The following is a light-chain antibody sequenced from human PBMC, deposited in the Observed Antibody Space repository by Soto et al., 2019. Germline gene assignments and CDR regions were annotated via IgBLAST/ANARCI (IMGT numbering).Light chain of an antibody. V-gene: IGKV3-15*01. CDR2: DTS. Sequence: ETVLTQSQATLSVSPGERATLSCRASHSVGSTLALYQQKPGQAPRLLMYDTSTRANGIPDRFSGSGSGTEFTLPISRLQSDDFAVYYWQQYNNWPWTVGQGTKVESK. CDR1: HSVGST. J-gene: IGKJ1*01. CDR3: QQYNNWPWT.